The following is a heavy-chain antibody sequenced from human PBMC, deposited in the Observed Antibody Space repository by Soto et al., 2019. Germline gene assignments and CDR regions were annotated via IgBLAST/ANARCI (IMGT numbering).Heavy chain of an antibody. CDR1: GGSISSYY. J-gene: IGHJ3*02. D-gene: IGHD3-10*01. Sequence: QVQLQESGPGLVKPSETLSLTCTVSGGSISSYYWSWIRQPPGKGLEWIGYIYYSGSTNYNPSLKSRVTISVDTAKNPFSLKLSSVTAADTAVYYCARDHGVYYGSGRGGAFEIWGQGTMVTVSS. V-gene: IGHV4-59*01. CDR3: ARDHGVYYGSGRGGAFEI. CDR2: IYYSGST.